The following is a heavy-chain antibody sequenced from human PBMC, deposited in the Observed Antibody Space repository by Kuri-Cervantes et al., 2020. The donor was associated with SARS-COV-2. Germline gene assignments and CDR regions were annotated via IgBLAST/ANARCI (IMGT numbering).Heavy chain of an antibody. CDR3: ARDLGSSSQDDY. J-gene: IGHJ4*02. V-gene: IGHV1-2*02. Sequence: ASVKVSCKASGYTFTGYYMHWVRQAPGQGLEWMGWINPNSGGTNYAQKFQGRVTMTRGTSISTAYMELSRLRSDDTAVYYCARDLGSSSQDDYWGQGTLVTVSS. D-gene: IGHD6-6*01. CDR1: GYTFTGYY. CDR2: INPNSGGT.